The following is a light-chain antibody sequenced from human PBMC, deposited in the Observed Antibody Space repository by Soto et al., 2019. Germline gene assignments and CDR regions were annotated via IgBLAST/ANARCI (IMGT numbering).Light chain of an antibody. CDR3: QQYNTYST. CDR2: KAS. Sequence: DIQMTQSPSTLSASVGDRVTITCRASQSIRSWLAWYQQKLGRAPKLLIYKASSLESGVPSRFSGSGSGTEFTLTISSLQPDDFATYHCQQYNTYSTFGQGTKVEIK. J-gene: IGKJ1*01. CDR1: QSIRSW. V-gene: IGKV1-5*03.